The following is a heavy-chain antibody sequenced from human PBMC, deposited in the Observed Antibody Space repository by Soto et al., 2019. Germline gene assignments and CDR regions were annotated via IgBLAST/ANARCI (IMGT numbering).Heavy chain of an antibody. CDR2: IRSKANSYAT. D-gene: IGHD5-12*01. CDR3: TRAFGVGYAYQYYYYGMDV. CDR1: GFTFSGSA. V-gene: IGHV3-73*02. Sequence: EVQLVESGGGLVQPGGSLKLSCAASGFTFSGSAMHWVRQASGKGLEWVGRIRSKANSYATAYAASVKGRFTISRDESQNTAYLQMNSLKTEDTAVYYCTRAFGVGYAYQYYYYGMDVWGQGTTVTVSS. J-gene: IGHJ6*02.